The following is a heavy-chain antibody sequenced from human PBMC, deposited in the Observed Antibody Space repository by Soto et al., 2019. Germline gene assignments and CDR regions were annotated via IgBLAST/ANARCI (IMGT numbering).Heavy chain of an antibody. CDR2: INHSGST. J-gene: IGHJ4*02. D-gene: IGHD3-10*01. V-gene: IGHV4-34*01. CDR3: ASRWFGES. Sequence: QVQLQQWGAGLLKPSETLSLTCAVYGGSFSGYYWSWIRQPPGKGLEWIGEINHSGSTNYNPSLKSRLTISVDTSKNQFSLKMSSVTAADTAVYYCASRWFGESWGQGTLVTVSS. CDR1: GGSFSGYY.